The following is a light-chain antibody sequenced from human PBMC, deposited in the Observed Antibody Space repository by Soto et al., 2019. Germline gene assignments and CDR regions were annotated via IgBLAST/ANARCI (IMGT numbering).Light chain of an antibody. V-gene: IGKV3-20*01. CDR2: GAS. CDR1: QSVSRNY. Sequence: EFVLTQSPGTLSLSPGDRATLSCRASQSVSRNYLAWYQQKPGQTPRLLIFGASNRAADIPARFSASGSGTDFTLTISGLEPDDFAVYYCQQYDFLPLTFGGGTRL. CDR3: QQYDFLPLT. J-gene: IGKJ4*01.